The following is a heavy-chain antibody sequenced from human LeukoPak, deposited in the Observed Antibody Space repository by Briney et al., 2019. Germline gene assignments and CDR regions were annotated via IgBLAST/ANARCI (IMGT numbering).Heavy chain of an antibody. CDR2: ISGTGGST. Sequence: PGGSLRLSCAASGFTFSSYAMSWVRQAPGKGLEWVSSISGTGGSTFYADSMKGRLTISRDNSKNTLYLHMNSLRSEDTAIYYCAKAFKRTSERNFGSCLDSWGQGTLVTVSS. CDR3: AKAFKRTSERNFGSCLDS. CDR1: GFTFSSYA. J-gene: IGHJ4*02. D-gene: IGHD1-26*01. V-gene: IGHV3-23*01.